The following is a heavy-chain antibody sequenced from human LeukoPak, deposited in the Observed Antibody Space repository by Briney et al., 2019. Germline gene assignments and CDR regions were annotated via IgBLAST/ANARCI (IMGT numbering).Heavy chain of an antibody. CDR3: TGAPFLTEGFDL. Sequence: GGSLRLSCAASGFTFSTYWMSWVRQAPGKGLEWVANIKQDGSENYYLDSVRGRFTISRDNAKNSLYLQVNSLRAEDTAVYFCTGAPFLTEGFDLWGQGAMVTVSS. J-gene: IGHJ3*01. V-gene: IGHV3-7*01. CDR2: IKQDGSEN. CDR1: GFTFSTYW. D-gene: IGHD3-9*01.